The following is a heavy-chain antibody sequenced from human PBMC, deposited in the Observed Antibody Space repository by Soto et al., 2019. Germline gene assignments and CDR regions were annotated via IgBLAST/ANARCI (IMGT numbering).Heavy chain of an antibody. CDR1: GFTFSSYA. D-gene: IGHD6-19*01. CDR2: ISGNGAET. J-gene: IGHJ4*02. Sequence: DVQLLESGGGLVQPGGSVRLSCAASGFTFSSYAMSWVRQAPGKGLEWVSAISGNGAETSYADSVRGRFTISRNNSKDTLFLHMNSLRADDTAVYDCGKERRVSGWFVVNYWGLGVLVTVSS. CDR3: GKERRVSGWFVVNY. V-gene: IGHV3-23*01.